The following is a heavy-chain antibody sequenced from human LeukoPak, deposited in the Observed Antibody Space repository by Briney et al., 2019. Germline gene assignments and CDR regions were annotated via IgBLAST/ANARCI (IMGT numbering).Heavy chain of an antibody. CDR2: IYTSGSA. V-gene: IGHV4-61*02. Sequence: SQTLSLTCTVSGGSISSGSYYWSWIRQPAGKGLEWTGRIYTSGSANYNPSLKSRVTISVDTSKNQFSLKLSSVTAADTAVYYCARNSGYDLNWFDPWGQGTLVTVSS. D-gene: IGHD5-12*01. J-gene: IGHJ5*02. CDR1: GGSISSGSYY. CDR3: ARNSGYDLNWFDP.